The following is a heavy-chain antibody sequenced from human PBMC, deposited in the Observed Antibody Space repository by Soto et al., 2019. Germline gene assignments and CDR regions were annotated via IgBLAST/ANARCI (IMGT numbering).Heavy chain of an antibody. CDR3: ARVRWTVDGPGHFDY. Sequence: QVQLQESGPGLVKPSEILSITCTVSGGSISSYYWSWIRQPRGKGLEWIGYIYYSGSSNYNPSLKSRVTVSVDTSKNQFSLKLSSVTAADTAVYYCARVRWTVDGPGHFDYWGQGTLVTVSS. CDR1: GGSISSYY. CDR2: IYYSGSS. V-gene: IGHV4-59*01. D-gene: IGHD6-19*01. J-gene: IGHJ4*02.